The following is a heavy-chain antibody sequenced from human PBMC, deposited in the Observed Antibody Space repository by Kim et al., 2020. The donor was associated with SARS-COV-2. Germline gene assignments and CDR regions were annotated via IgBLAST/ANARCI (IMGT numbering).Heavy chain of an antibody. J-gene: IGHJ6*02. CDR2: IWYDGSNK. D-gene: IGHD6-19*01. CDR3: ANSGVSSGWYFGMDV. Sequence: GGSLRLSCAASGFTFSSYGMHWVRQAPGKGLEWVAVIWYDGSNKYYADSVKGRFTISRDNSKNTLYLQMNSLRAEDTAVYYCANSGVSSGWYFGMDVWGQGTTVTVSS. V-gene: IGHV3-33*06. CDR1: GFTFSSYG.